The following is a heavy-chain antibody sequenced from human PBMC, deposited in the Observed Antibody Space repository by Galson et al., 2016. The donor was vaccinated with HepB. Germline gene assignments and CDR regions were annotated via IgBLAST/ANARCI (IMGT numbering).Heavy chain of an antibody. CDR2: IWYDGSNR. J-gene: IGHJ6*02. CDR1: GFTFNFYG. D-gene: IGHD3-10*01. V-gene: IGHV3-33*01. Sequence: SLRLSCAASGFTFNFYGMNWVRQAPGEGLEWVAFIWYDGSNRFYGDSVKGRFTVSRDNAKNSLYLQMNSLRDEDTAVYFWARVLFGSGSYWCLDVWGQGTTVTVSS. CDR3: ARVLFGSGSYWCLDV.